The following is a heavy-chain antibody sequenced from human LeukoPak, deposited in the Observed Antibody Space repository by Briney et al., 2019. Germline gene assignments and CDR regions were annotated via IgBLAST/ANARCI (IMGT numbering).Heavy chain of an antibody. CDR2: VNVGNGNT. D-gene: IGHD6-13*01. CDR1: GYTFTSYA. Sequence: GASVKVSCKASGYTFTSYAMHWVRQAPGQGLEWVGWVNVGNGNTKYSQMFQGRVTITSDKSESTAYMELSSLRSDDTAGYYCARVAGGSWYAQGGDYFAYWGQGTLVTDS. J-gene: IGHJ4*02. V-gene: IGHV1-3*01. CDR3: ARVAGGSWYAQGGDYFAY.